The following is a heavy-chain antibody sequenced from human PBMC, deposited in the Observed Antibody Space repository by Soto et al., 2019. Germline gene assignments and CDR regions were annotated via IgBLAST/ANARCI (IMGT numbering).Heavy chain of an antibody. V-gene: IGHV5-51*01. CDR3: ARGWKVAGDAFDI. CDR2: IYPGDSDT. Sequence: GESLKISCKGSGYNFAVYWIGWVRQMPGKGLEWMGMIYPGDSDTRYSPSFQGQVTISVDKSISTAYLQWSSLKASDTAMYYCARGWKVAGDAFDIWGQGTRVTVS. D-gene: IGHD1-1*01. J-gene: IGHJ3*02. CDR1: GYNFAVYW.